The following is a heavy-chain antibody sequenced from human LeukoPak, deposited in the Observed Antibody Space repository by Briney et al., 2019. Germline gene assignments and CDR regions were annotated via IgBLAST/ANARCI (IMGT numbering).Heavy chain of an antibody. V-gene: IGHV3-30*18. CDR1: GFTFSSYG. D-gene: IGHD3-10*01. CDR3: AKVTMVPPGYYGMDV. J-gene: IGHJ6*02. Sequence: GGSLRLSCAASGFTFSSYGMHWVRQAPGKGLEWVAVISYDGSNKYYADSVKGRFTISRDNSKNTLYLQMNSLRAEDTAVYYCAKVTMVPPGYYGMDVWGQGTTVTVSS. CDR2: ISYDGSNK.